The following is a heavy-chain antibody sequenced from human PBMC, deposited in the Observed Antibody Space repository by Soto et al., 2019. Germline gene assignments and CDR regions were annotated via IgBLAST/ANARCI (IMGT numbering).Heavy chain of an antibody. D-gene: IGHD3-22*01. J-gene: IGHJ4*02. CDR2: IYYSGIT. CDR3: ARGNRGYDY. V-gene: IGHV4-30-4*01. Sequence: QVQLQESGPGLVKPSQTLSLTCTVSDGSINSGDYYWSWIRQPPGKGLEWIGSIYYSGITYYKPSLRSRITASVDTSKNQFSLSLSSVTATDTAVYYCARGNRGYDYWGQGTRVTVSS. CDR1: DGSINSGDYY.